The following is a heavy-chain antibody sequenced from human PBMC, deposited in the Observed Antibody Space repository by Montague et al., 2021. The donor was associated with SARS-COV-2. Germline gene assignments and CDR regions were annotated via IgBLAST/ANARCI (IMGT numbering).Heavy chain of an antibody. J-gene: IGHJ3*02. Sequence: SDTLSLTRTVSGGSISSYYWSWIRQPPGKGLEWIGYIYYSGSTNXNPSLKSRVTISVDTSKNQFSLKLSSVTAADTAVYYCARGSGWTGNAFDIWGQGTMVTVSS. D-gene: IGHD6-19*01. CDR1: GGSISSYY. V-gene: IGHV4-59*07. CDR2: IYYSGST. CDR3: ARGSGWTGNAFDI.